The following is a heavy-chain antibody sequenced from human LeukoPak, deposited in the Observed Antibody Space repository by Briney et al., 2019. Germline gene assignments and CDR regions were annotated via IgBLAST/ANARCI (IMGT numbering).Heavy chain of an antibody. V-gene: IGHV3-66*02. CDR1: GFTFNSNY. D-gene: IGHD3-22*01. Sequence: PGGSLRLTCAASGFTFNSNYMSWVRRAPGKGLDWVSILFSVGTTFYADSVKGRSTISRDNSKNTLFLQLNSLRPEDTAVYYCARAQRGGNGYSNYWYFDLWGRGTLVTVSS. CDR2: LFSVGTT. J-gene: IGHJ2*01. CDR3: ARAQRGGNGYSNYWYFDL.